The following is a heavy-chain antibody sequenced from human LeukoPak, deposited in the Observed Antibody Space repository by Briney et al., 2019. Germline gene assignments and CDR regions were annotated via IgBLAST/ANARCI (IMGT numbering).Heavy chain of an antibody. V-gene: IGHV3-23*01. CDR3: ARASGYQYYFDY. Sequence: GGSLRLSCAASGFTFSSYAMNWVRQAPGKGLEWVSTVSSSGGSTYYADSVKGRFTISRDNSKNTLYLQMNSLRAEDTAVYYCARASGYQYYFDYWGQGTLVTVSS. CDR1: GFTFSSYA. J-gene: IGHJ4*02. D-gene: IGHD2-15*01. CDR2: VSSSGGST.